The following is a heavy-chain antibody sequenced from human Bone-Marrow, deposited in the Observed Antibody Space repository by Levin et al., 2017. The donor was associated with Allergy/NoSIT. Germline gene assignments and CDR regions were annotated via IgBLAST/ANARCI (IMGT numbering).Heavy chain of an antibody. CDR1: GGTFSSYA. J-gene: IGHJ6*03. Sequence: GASVKVSCKASGGTFSSYAISWVRQAPGQGLEWMGGIIPIFGTANYAQKFQGRVTITADESTSTAYMELSSLRSEDTAVYYCARDKTARVLAAAGRFYYYYYMDVWGKGTTVTVSS. V-gene: IGHV1-69*13. CDR3: ARDKTARVLAAAGRFYYYYYMDV. CDR2: IIPIFGTA. D-gene: IGHD6-13*01.